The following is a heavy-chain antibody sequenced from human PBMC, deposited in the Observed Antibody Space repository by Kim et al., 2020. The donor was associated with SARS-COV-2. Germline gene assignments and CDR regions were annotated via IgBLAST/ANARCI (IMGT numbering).Heavy chain of an antibody. J-gene: IGHJ6*02. CDR2: T. CDR3: ARGYGIFYGMDV. D-gene: IGHD6-13*01. Sequence: TYDTPSLKSRVTISVHTSKHQFSLALSSVTAADTAVYFCARGYGIFYGMDVWGQGTTVTVSS. V-gene: IGHV4-30-4*05.